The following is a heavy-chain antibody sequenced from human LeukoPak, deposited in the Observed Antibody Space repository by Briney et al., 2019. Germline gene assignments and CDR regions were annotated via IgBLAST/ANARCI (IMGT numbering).Heavy chain of an antibody. CDR2: IRYDGSNK. V-gene: IGHV3-30*02. J-gene: IGHJ4*02. Sequence: GGSLRLSCAASGFTFSSYGMHWVRQAPGKGLEWVAFIRYDGSNKYYADSVKGRFTISRDNSKNTLYLQINSLRAEDTAVYYCAKESDTAMGLGYWGQGTLVTVSS. CDR1: GFTFSSYG. CDR3: AKESDTAMGLGY. D-gene: IGHD5-18*01.